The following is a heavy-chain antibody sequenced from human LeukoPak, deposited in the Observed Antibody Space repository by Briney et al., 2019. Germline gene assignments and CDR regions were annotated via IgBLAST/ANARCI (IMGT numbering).Heavy chain of an antibody. CDR2: IYTSGST. D-gene: IGHD1-26*01. Sequence: SETLSLTCTVSGSISGYYWSWIRQPPGKGLEWIGYIYTSGSTNYNPSLESRVTISVDTSKNQFSLDLSSVTAADTAVYYCAKQKCNSGSWLTKNAFDLWGQGTMVTVSS. J-gene: IGHJ3*01. CDR1: GSISGYY. CDR3: AKQKCNSGSWLTKNAFDL. V-gene: IGHV4-4*09.